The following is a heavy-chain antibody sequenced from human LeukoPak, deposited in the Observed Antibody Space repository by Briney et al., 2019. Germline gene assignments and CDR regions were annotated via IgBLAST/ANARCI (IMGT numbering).Heavy chain of an antibody. CDR1: GYTFTSYD. J-gene: IGHJ4*02. CDR2: MNPNSGNT. Sequence: ASVKVSCKASGYTFTSYDINWVRQATGQGLEWMGWMNPNSGNTGYAQKFQGRVTITRNTSISTAYMELSSLRSEDTAVYYCARAAVGATYPLFDYWGQGTLVTVSS. D-gene: IGHD1-26*01. CDR3: ARAAVGATYPLFDY. V-gene: IGHV1-8*03.